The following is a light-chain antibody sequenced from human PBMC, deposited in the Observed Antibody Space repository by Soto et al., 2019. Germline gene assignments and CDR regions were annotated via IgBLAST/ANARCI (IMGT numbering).Light chain of an antibody. CDR2: SNN. J-gene: IGLJ3*02. Sequence: QSVLAQPPSASGTPGQRVTISCSGSSSNIGSNTVNWYQQLPGTAPKLLIYSNNQRPSGVPDRFSGSKSGTSASLAIRGLQSEDEADYYCAAWDDSLNGWVFGGGTNLTVL. CDR1: SSNIGSNT. CDR3: AAWDDSLNGWV. V-gene: IGLV1-44*01.